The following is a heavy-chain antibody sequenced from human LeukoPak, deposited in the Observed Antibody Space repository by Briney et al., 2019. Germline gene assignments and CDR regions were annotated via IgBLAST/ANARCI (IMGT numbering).Heavy chain of an antibody. D-gene: IGHD3-16*02. CDR3: ARVGDYVWGSYRYYFDY. V-gene: IGHV4-59*01. J-gene: IGHJ4*02. CDR2: IYYSGGT. CDR1: GGSISSYY. Sequence: PSETLSLTCTVSGGSISSYYWSWIRQPPGKGLEWIGYIYYSGGTNYNPSLKSRVTISVDTSKNQFSLKLSSVTAADTAVYYCARVGDYVWGSYRYYFDYWGQGTLVTVSS.